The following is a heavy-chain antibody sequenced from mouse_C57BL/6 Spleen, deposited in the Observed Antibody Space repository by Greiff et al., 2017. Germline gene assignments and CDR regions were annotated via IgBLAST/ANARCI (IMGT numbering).Heavy chain of an antibody. CDR2: IYPGDGDT. V-gene: IGHV1-82*01. Sequence: QVQLQQSGPELVKPGASVKISCKASGYAFSSSWMNWVKQRPGKGLEWIGRIYPGDGDTNYNGKFKGKATLTADKSSSTAYMQLSSLTSEDSAVXFCAKNWDWYFDVWGTGTTVTVSS. CDR3: AKNWDWYFDV. D-gene: IGHD4-1*01. CDR1: GYAFSSSW. J-gene: IGHJ1*03.